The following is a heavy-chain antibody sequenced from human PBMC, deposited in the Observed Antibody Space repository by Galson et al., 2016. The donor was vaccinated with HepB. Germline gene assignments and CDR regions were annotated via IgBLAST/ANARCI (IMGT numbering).Heavy chain of an antibody. CDR1: GFPFSSYA. J-gene: IGHJ4*02. CDR2: IRAADTA. D-gene: IGHD1-26*01. CDR3: LRVPSYYADYSAGVGDC. Sequence: SLRLSCAASGFPFSSYAMCWVRQAPGKGLAWVSTIRAADTASYAYSVKGRFTISRDNSKNTLDLQLDSLRVEDTALYFCLRVPSYYADYSAGVGDCWGQGTLLTVSS. V-gene: IGHV3-23*01.